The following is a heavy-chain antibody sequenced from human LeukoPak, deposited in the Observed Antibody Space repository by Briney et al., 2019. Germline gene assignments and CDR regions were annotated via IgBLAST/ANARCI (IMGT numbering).Heavy chain of an antibody. V-gene: IGHV3-74*01. CDR3: VRDNRSYNFDY. CDR1: GFTFSGYW. CDR2: IKSDGSFT. Sequence: QTGGSLRLSCAASGFTFSGYWMHWVRQASGKGLVWVSCIKSDGSFTSIADSAKGRFTISRDNAKNTVYLQMNSLRAEDTAVYYCVRDNRSYNFDYWGQGTLVTVSS. J-gene: IGHJ4*02. D-gene: IGHD1-26*01.